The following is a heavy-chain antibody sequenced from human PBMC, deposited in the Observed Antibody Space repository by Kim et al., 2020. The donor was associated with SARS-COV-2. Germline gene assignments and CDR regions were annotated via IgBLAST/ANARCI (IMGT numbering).Heavy chain of an antibody. Sequence: SETLSLTCAVYGGSFSGYYWSWIRQPPGKGLEWIGEINHSGSTNYNPSLKSRVTISVDTSKNQFSLKLSSVTAADTAVYYCARGSAMVRGLDYWGQGTLVTVYS. CDR1: GGSFSGYY. CDR2: INHSGST. CDR3: ARGSAMVRGLDY. V-gene: IGHV4-34*01. D-gene: IGHD3-10*01. J-gene: IGHJ4*02.